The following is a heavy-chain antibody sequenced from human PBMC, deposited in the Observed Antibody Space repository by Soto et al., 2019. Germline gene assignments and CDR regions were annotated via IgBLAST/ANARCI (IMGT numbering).Heavy chain of an antibody. V-gene: IGHV3-23*01. D-gene: IGHD5-12*01. J-gene: IGHJ3*01. CDR3: AKGMGDGYNYGAAFDF. CDR1: GFTFSRNV. CDR2: ISGSGGST. Sequence: EVQRLESGGGLVQPGGSLRLSCVASGFTFSRNVMSWVRQAPGKGLEWVSTISGSGGSTYYGDSVKGRFTISRGNSKNTLYLEMSSLRAEDTAVYYCAKGMGDGYNYGAAFDFWGQGTMVTVSS.